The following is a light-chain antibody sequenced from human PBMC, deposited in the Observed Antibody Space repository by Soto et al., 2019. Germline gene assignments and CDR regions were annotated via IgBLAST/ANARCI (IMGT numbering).Light chain of an antibody. CDR3: CSYAGTYTLV. CDR1: SSDVGGYNY. V-gene: IGLV2-11*01. J-gene: IGLJ3*02. CDR2: DVS. Sequence: HSALTQPRSVSGSPGQSVTISCTGTSSDVGGYNYVSWYQQHPAKAPKLIIYDVSERPSGVPDRFSGSKSGNTASLTISGLQAEDEAEYYCCSYAGTYTLVFGGGPKVTVL.